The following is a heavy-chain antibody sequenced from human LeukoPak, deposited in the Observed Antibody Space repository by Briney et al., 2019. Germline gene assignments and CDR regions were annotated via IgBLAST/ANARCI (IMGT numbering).Heavy chain of an antibody. CDR3: ARGYDSSGYSVYYFDY. D-gene: IGHD3-22*01. CDR1: GYTFTGYG. V-gene: IGHV1-18*01. CDR2: ISAYNGNT. J-gene: IGHJ4*02. Sequence: GASVKVSCKASGYTFTGYGISWVRQAPGQGLEWMGWISAYNGNTNYAQKLQGRVTMTTDTSTSTAYMELRSLRSDDTAVYYCARGYDSSGYSVYYFDYWGQGTLVTVSS.